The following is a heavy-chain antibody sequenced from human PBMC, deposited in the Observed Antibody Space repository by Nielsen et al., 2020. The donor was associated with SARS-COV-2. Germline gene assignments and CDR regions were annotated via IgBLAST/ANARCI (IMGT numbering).Heavy chain of an antibody. Sequence: GGSLRLSCAASGFTFSSYGMHWVRQAPGKGLEWVSAISGSGGSTYYADSVKGRFTISRDNSKNTLYLQMNSLRAEDTAVYYCANGGYRNYYYGMDVWGQGTTVTVSS. CDR1: GFTFSSYG. V-gene: IGHV3-23*01. CDR3: ANGGYRNYYYGMDV. D-gene: IGHD1-26*01. J-gene: IGHJ6*02. CDR2: ISGSGGST.